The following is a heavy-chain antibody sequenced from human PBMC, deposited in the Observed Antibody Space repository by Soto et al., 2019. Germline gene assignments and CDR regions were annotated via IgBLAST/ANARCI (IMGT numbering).Heavy chain of an antibody. Sequence: SETLSLTCAVSGGSISSGGYSLSWIRQPPGKGLEWIGYIYHSGSTYYNPSLKSRVTISVDRSKNQFSLKLSSVTAADTAVYYCARQNYGASFYYYGMDVWGQGTTVTVSS. D-gene: IGHD4-17*01. CDR1: GGSISSGGYS. J-gene: IGHJ6*02. V-gene: IGHV4-30-2*01. CDR3: ARQNYGASFYYYGMDV. CDR2: IYHSGST.